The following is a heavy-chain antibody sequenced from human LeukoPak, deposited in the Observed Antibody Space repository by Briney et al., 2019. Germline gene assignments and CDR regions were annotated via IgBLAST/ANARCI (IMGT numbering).Heavy chain of an antibody. CDR3: ARPQDGYNGFDC. CDR1: GFTFTSSW. V-gene: IGHV3-74*01. CDR2: INSDGSNR. D-gene: IGHD5-24*01. J-gene: IGHJ4*02. Sequence: PGGSLRLSCAASGFTFTSSWMHWVRQTPGKGLVWVSRINSDGSNRHYADSVKGRFTISRDNAKNALYLQMDSLRAEDAAVYYCARPQDGYNGFDCWGQGTLVTVSS.